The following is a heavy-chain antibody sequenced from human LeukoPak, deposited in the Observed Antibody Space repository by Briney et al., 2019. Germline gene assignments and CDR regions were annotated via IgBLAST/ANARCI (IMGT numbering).Heavy chain of an antibody. Sequence: ASVTVSCKASGYSFTNYDISWVRQAPGQGLEWMGWIRPSNGDIKYAQKFQGRVTLTTETSTNTAHMELRSLRSDDTAVYFCARDAVAVDFDYWGQGTLVTVSS. V-gene: IGHV1-18*04. J-gene: IGHJ4*02. CDR1: GYSFTNYD. CDR2: IRPSNGDI. CDR3: ARDAVAVDFDY. D-gene: IGHD6-19*01.